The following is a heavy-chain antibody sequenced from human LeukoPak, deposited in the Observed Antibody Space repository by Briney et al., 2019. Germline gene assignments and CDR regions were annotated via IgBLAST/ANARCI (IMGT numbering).Heavy chain of an antibody. CDR1: GFTFDDYG. CDR3: AKGRITFGGVIVIEVLDY. CDR2: INWNGGST. Sequence: GGSLRLSCAASGFTFDDYGMSWVRQAPGKGLEWVSGINWNGGSTGYADSVKGRFTISRDNAKNSLYLQMNSLRAKDTALYHCAKGRITFGGVIVIEVLDYWGQGTLVTVSS. J-gene: IGHJ4*02. V-gene: IGHV3-20*01. D-gene: IGHD3-16*02.